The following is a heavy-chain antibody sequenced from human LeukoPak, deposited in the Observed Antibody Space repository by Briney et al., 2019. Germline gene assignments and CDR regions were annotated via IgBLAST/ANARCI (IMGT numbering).Heavy chain of an antibody. D-gene: IGHD4-17*01. CDR1: GFTFRSYA. CDR3: VATVTILHY. CDR2: ISGSGGRT. Sequence: PGGSLRLSCAASGFTFRSYAMCWVRQAPGKGLEWVSAISGSGGRTYYADSVKGRFTISRDNSKNTVYLQINNLRAEDTDEYYCVATVTILHYWGEGPVVPVSS. J-gene: IGHJ4*02. V-gene: IGHV3-23*01.